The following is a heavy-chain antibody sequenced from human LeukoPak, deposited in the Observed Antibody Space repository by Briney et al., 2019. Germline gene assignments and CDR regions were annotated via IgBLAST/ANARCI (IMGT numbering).Heavy chain of an antibody. CDR2: IKQDGTEK. CDR3: ARGVRPDY. J-gene: IGHJ4*02. Sequence: QTGGSLRLSCAASGFTFSSYWMSWVRQAPGEGLEWVANIKQDGTEKYYMDSVKGRFSISRDNAKNSLYLQMNALRAEDTAVYYCARGVRPDYWGQGTLVTVST. D-gene: IGHD5/OR15-5a*01. CDR1: GFTFSSYW. V-gene: IGHV3-7*04.